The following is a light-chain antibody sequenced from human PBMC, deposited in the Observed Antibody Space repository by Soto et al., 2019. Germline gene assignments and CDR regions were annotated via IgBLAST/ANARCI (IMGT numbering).Light chain of an antibody. CDR1: SSNIGAGYD. Sequence: QSVLTQPPSVSGAPGQRVTISCTGSSSNIGAGYDVHWYQQLPGTAPKLLIYGNINRPSGVPDRFSGSKSGTSASLAITGLQAEDEADYYCQSYDSSLSGSIFGGGTLLTVL. CDR3: QSYDSSLSGSI. CDR2: GNI. V-gene: IGLV1-40*01. J-gene: IGLJ2*01.